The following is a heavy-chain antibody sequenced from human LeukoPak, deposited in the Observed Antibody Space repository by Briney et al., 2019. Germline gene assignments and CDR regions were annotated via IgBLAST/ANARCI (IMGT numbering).Heavy chain of an antibody. CDR3: ARDLTLGKPDYFDH. V-gene: IGHV3-30-3*01. CDR1: GFSFTNYD. D-gene: IGHD7-27*01. J-gene: IGHJ4*02. Sequence: GRSLSLSCVASGFSFTNYDIHWVRQAPGRGLEWVAVTSLDGSSKLYTDTVRGRFIISRDNSKNTVYLQMDSLRAEDTAVYYCARDLTLGKPDYFDHWGQGTLVTVSS. CDR2: TSLDGSSK.